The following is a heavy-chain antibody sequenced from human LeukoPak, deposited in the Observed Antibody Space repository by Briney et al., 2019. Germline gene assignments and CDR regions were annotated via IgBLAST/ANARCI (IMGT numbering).Heavy chain of an antibody. D-gene: IGHD1-26*01. CDR3: AKDGSYSGSYLPDY. V-gene: IGHV3-30*18. CDR2: ISYDGSNK. J-gene: IGHJ4*02. CDR1: GFTFSSYA. Sequence: GGSLRLSCVASGFTFSSYAMHWVRQTPGKGLEWVAVISYDGSNKEYAGSVKGRFTISRDNSQNTLYLQMNSLRPDDTAVYYCAKDGSYSGSYLPDYWGQGTPVTVSS.